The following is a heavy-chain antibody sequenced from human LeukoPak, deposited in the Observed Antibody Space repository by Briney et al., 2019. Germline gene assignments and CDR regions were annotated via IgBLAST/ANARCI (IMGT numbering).Heavy chain of an antibody. V-gene: IGHV4-59*01. D-gene: IGHD6-19*01. Sequence: SETLSLTCIVSGGPISSYFWSWIRQPPGKGLEWIGYISYSGSTKYNPSLKSRVTISVDTSKTQFSLKLSSVIAADTALYYCVRSGYSSGWYVVWGQGTTVTVSS. CDR2: ISYSGST. J-gene: IGHJ6*02. CDR3: VRSGYSSGWYVV. CDR1: GGPISSYF.